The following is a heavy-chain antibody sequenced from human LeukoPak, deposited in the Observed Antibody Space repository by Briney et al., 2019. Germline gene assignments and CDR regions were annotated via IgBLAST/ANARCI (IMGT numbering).Heavy chain of an antibody. CDR3: ARETSGWTKAFAY. V-gene: IGHV4-31*03. J-gene: IGHJ4*02. CDR2: IYYSGST. CDR1: GGSISSGGYY. D-gene: IGHD6-19*01. Sequence: TLSLTCTVSGGSISSGGYYWSWIRQHPGKGLEWIGYIYYSGSTYYNPSLKSRVTISVDTSKNQFSLKLTSVTATDTAVYYCARETSGWTKAFAYWGQGTLVTVSS.